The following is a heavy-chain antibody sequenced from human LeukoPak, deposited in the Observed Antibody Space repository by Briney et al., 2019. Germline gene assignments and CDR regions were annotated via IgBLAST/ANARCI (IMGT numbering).Heavy chain of an antibody. CDR3: ARAYYDFWSGYPTPLNWFDP. Sequence: SETLSLTCTVSGGSISSYYWSWIRQPPGKGLEWIGNINYSGSTNYNPSLKSRVTISVDTSKNQFSLKLSSVTAADTAAYYCARAYYDFWSGYPTPLNWFDPWGQGTLVTVSS. V-gene: IGHV4-59*01. J-gene: IGHJ5*02. CDR1: GGSISSYY. CDR2: INYSGST. D-gene: IGHD3-3*01.